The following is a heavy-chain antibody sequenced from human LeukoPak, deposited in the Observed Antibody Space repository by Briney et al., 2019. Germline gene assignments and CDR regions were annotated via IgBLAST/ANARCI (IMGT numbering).Heavy chain of an antibody. Sequence: SETLSLTCTVSGASISSSVYYWGWILQTPGKGLEWIGSLYYTGSIFYNPSLKSRVTISRDTSKNQFSLELNSVTAADTALFYCARRSAVFHAFDIWGQGTLVTVSS. CDR1: GASISSSVYY. D-gene: IGHD6-19*01. J-gene: IGHJ3*02. CDR2: LYYTGSI. V-gene: IGHV4-39*01. CDR3: ARRSAVFHAFDI.